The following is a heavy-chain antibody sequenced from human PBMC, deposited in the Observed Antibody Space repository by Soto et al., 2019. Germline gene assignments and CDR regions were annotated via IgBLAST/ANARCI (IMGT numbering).Heavy chain of an antibody. D-gene: IGHD2-15*01. CDR2: VSPSYGKT. CDR3: AREGVPLATLPDISFDS. CDR1: NYTFTNYG. V-gene: IGHV1-18*04. Sequence: ASVKVSCKASNYTFTNYGVGWVRQAPGQGLEWMGWVSPSYGKTYYAHKLQGRVTMTADTSTGTLYMELRSLRSDDTAVYFCAREGVPLATLPDISFDSWGQGTLVTVSS. J-gene: IGHJ5*01.